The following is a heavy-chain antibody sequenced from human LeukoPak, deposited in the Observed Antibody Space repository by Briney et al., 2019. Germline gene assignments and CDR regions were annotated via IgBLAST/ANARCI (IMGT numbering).Heavy chain of an antibody. Sequence: PSETLSLTCTVSGGSISSYYWSWIRQPPGKGLEWIGYIYYSGSTNYNPSFKSRVTISVDTSKNQFSLKLSSVTAADTAVYYCARGPEGYCSGGSCYWFDPWGQGTLVTVSS. D-gene: IGHD2-15*01. CDR1: GGSISSYY. V-gene: IGHV4-59*01. CDR3: ARGPEGYCSGGSCYWFDP. J-gene: IGHJ5*02. CDR2: IYYSGST.